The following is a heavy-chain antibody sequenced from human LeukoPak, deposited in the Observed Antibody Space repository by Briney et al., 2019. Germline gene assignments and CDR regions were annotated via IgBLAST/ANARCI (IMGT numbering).Heavy chain of an antibody. J-gene: IGHJ4*02. CDR2: IYYSGNT. V-gene: IGHV4-38-2*01. CDR3: ARKGYCSSTSCYNFDY. D-gene: IGHD2-2*01. CDR1: GFTFSDYY. Sequence: KPGGSLRLSCAASGFTFSDYYMSWIRQPPGKGLEWIGSIYYSGNTYYNPSLRSRVTISVDTSKNQFSLKLSSVSAADTAVYYCARKGYCSSTSCYNFDYWGQGTLVTVSS.